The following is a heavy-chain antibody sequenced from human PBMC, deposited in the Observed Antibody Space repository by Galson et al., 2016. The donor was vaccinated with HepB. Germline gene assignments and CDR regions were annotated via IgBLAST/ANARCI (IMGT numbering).Heavy chain of an antibody. Sequence: SLRLSCAASGFSFSTYAMTWVRQAPGKGLDWISAMSGSTNITYYADSVTGRCTISRDNSRNTLYLQMTSLRDEDTAIYYCAKTGKWENCDLSGDAFDFWGQGTLVTVSS. CDR1: GFSFSTYA. CDR3: AKTGKWENCDLSGDAFDF. V-gene: IGHV3-23*01. J-gene: IGHJ3*01. CDR2: MSGSTNIT. D-gene: IGHD1-14*01.